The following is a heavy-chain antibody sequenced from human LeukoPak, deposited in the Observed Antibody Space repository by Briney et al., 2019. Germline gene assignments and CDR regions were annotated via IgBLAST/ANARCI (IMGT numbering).Heavy chain of an antibody. J-gene: IGHJ3*02. CDR2: ISTSDTII. D-gene: IGHD3-22*01. CDR1: GFTFSSYE. V-gene: IGHV3-48*03. Sequence: GGSLRLSCAASGFTFSSYEMNWVRQAPGKGLEWVSFISTSDTIIYYADSVKGRFTISRDNAKNSLYLQMNSLRAEDTAVYYCARDNKVLVGTHAFDIWGQGTMVTVSS. CDR3: ARDNKVLVGTHAFDI.